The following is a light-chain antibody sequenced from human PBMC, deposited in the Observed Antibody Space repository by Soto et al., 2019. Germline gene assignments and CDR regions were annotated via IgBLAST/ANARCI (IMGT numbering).Light chain of an antibody. CDR1: SSDVGGYNY. V-gene: IGLV2-14*01. CDR2: DVS. CDR3: SSYTRSSLVV. Sequence: QSALTQPASVSGSPGQSITISCTGTSSDVGGYNYVSWYQQHPGKAPKLMIYDVSNRPSGVSNRFSGSKSGNTASLTISGLQAEDEADYYFSSYTRSSLVVFGGGTKVTVL. J-gene: IGLJ2*01.